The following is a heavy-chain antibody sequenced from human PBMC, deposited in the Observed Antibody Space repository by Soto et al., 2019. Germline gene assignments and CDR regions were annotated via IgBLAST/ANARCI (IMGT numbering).Heavy chain of an antibody. Sequence: GGSLRLSCTASGFTFSTTAMSWVRQAPGQGLEWVSTINSSGGKTNYADSVRGRFTIYRDNSKNTLYLQMNTLRAEDTAVYYCAKGAFWGQGTLVTVSS. CDR1: GFTFSTTA. CDR3: AKGAF. V-gene: IGHV3-23*01. J-gene: IGHJ4*02. CDR2: INSSGGKT.